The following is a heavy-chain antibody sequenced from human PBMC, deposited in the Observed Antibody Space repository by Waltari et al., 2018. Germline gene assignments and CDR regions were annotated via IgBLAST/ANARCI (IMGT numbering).Heavy chain of an antibody. J-gene: IGHJ4*02. Sequence: EVQLVESGGNLVQPGGSLRLSCAASGFTSSDYEMNWVRQAPGKGLEWVAYSSSTGSIIYYADSVKGRFTNSRDNAKNSLFLQMNSLRADDTAVYYCVRVASRRAGGDYWGQGTLVTVSS. CDR2: SSSTGSII. V-gene: IGHV3-48*03. CDR1: GFTSSDYE. CDR3: VRVASRRAGGDY.